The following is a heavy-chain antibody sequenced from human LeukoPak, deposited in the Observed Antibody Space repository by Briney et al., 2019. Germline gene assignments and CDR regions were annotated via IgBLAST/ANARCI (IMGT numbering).Heavy chain of an antibody. J-gene: IGHJ4*02. CDR3: ARERGYSYGYYRDHFDY. V-gene: IGHV4-34*01. CDR2: INHSGST. CDR1: GGSFSGYY. Sequence: PSETLSLTCAVYGGSFSGYYWSWTRQPPGKGLEWIGEINHSGSTNYNPSLKSRVTVSVDTSKNQFSLKLSSVTAADTAVYYCARERGYSYGYYRDHFDYWGQGTLVAVSS. D-gene: IGHD5-18*01.